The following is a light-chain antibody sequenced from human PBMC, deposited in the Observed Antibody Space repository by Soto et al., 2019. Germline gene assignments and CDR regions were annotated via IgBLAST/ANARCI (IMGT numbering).Light chain of an antibody. J-gene: IGKJ1*01. V-gene: IGKV3-15*01. CDR2: GAS. CDR1: QSVSSSY. Sequence: ENVLTQSPSTLALSPRERATLXXRASQSVSSSYLAWYQQKPGKAPRLXIYGASTRATGSPARFSGSGSGTKFTLTSNSLQSEDFAVYYCQQYYNGPRTFGQGTKVDIK. CDR3: QQYYNGPRT.